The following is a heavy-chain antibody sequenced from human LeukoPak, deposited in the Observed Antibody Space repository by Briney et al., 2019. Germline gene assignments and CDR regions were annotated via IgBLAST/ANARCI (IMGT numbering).Heavy chain of an antibody. Sequence: PSETLSLTCTVSDDSISDYYRGWIRQPPGKGLEWIGYFYNSGRSTYNPSLKSRVTISADTSKNHFSLKLNSVTTADTAVYYCARGRGYGRTFDYWGQGTLVTVSS. CDR1: DDSISDYY. CDR2: FYNSGRS. D-gene: IGHD5-18*01. V-gene: IGHV4-59*01. J-gene: IGHJ4*02. CDR3: ARGRGYGRTFDY.